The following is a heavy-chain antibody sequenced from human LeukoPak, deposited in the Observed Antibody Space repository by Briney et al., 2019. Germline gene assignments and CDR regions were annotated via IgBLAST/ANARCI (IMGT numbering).Heavy chain of an antibody. Sequence: GGSLRLSCAASGFSFSSYEMNWVRQAPGQGLEWLSHISGSAATIYYADSVKGRFIISRDNAKNSLYLQMDSLRAEDTAIYYCARAGLDYWGQGTLVTVSS. J-gene: IGHJ4*02. CDR2: ISGSAATI. D-gene: IGHD6-19*01. CDR3: ARAGLDY. V-gene: IGHV3-48*03. CDR1: GFSFSSYE.